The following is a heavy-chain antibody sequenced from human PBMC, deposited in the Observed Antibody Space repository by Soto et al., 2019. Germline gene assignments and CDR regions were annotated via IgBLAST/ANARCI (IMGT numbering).Heavy chain of an antibody. V-gene: IGHV4-34*01. D-gene: IGHD6-6*01. CDR2: ISQSGNT. Sequence: SSETLSLTCSIYSGSLSGYYWSWIRQPPGKGLEWIGEISQSGNTNYSPSPKSRVSISIDTSKKQFSLNLASVSAADTAVYYCARAPKVSGSSQTRPDFWGQGTLVTVYS. CDR1: SGSLSGYY. J-gene: IGHJ4*02. CDR3: ARAPKVSGSSQTRPDF.